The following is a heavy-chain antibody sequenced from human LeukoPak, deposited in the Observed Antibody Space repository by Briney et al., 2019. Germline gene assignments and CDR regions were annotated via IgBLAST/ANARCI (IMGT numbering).Heavy chain of an antibody. CDR3: ARLNRYCSTTSCYDY. CDR1: GGSISSGDYY. Sequence: SETLSLTCTVSGGSISSGDYYWSWIRQPPGKGLEWIGYIYYSGSTYYNPSLKSRVTISVDTSKNQFSPKLSSVTAADTAVYYCARLNRYCSTTSCYDYWGPGTLVTVSS. CDR2: IYYSGST. V-gene: IGHV4-30-4*01. D-gene: IGHD2-2*01. J-gene: IGHJ4*02.